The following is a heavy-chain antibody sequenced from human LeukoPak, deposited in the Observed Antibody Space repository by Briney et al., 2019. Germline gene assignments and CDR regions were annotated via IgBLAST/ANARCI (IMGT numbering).Heavy chain of an antibody. CDR1: GFTFDDYA. J-gene: IGHJ4*02. V-gene: IGHV3-9*01. CDR3: AKQKPSGYDTPYFDY. Sequence: PGGSLRLSCAASGFTFDDYAMHWVRQAPGKGLEWVSGISWNSGSIGYADSVKGRFTISRDNAKNSLYLQMNGLRAEDTALYYCAKQKPSGYDTPYFDYWGQGTLVTVSS. CDR2: ISWNSGSI. D-gene: IGHD5-12*01.